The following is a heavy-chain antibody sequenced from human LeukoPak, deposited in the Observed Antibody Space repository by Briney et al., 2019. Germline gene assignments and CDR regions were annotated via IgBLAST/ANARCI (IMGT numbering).Heavy chain of an antibody. J-gene: IGHJ5*02. Sequence: GGSLRLSCAASGFTFDDYAMHWVRQAPGKGLEWVSGISWNSGSIGYADSVKGRFTISRDNAKNSLYLQMNSLRAEDTALYYCAKDQNQLLLGPLLDPWGQGTLVTVSS. CDR3: AKDQNQLLLGPLLDP. CDR1: GFTFDDYA. D-gene: IGHD2-2*01. V-gene: IGHV3-9*01. CDR2: ISWNSGSI.